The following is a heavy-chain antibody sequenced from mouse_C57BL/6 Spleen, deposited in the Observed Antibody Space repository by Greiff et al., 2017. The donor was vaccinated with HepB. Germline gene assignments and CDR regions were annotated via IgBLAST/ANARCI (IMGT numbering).Heavy chain of an antibody. V-gene: IGHV1-64*01. Sequence: QVQLQQPGAELVKPGASVKLSCKASGYTFTSYWMHWVKQRPGQGLEWIGMIHPNSGSTNYNEKFKSKATLTVDKSSSTAYMQLSSLTSEDSAVYYCARRGTRDLYFDVWGTGTTVTVSS. CDR3: ARRGTRDLYFDV. J-gene: IGHJ1*03. CDR2: IHPNSGST. D-gene: IGHD3-3*01. CDR1: GYTFTSYW.